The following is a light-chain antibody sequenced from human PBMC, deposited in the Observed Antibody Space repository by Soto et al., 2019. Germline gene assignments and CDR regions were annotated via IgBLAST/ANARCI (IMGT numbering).Light chain of an antibody. CDR3: QSYDSSLSGFHVV. CDR1: SSNIGAGYD. V-gene: IGLV1-40*01. CDR2: GNS. J-gene: IGLJ2*01. Sequence: QSVLTQPPSVSGAPGRRVTISCTGSSSNIGAGYDVHWYQQLPGTAPKLLIYGNSNRPSGVPDRFSGSKSGTSASLAITGLQAEDEADYYCQSYDSSLSGFHVVFGGGTKLTVL.